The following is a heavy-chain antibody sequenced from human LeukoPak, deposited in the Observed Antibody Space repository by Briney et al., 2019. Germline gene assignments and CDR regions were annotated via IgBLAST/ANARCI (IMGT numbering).Heavy chain of an antibody. V-gene: IGHV3-7*01. CDR1: GFTFSSYW. D-gene: IGHD1-1*01. J-gene: IGHJ4*02. Sequence: GGSLRLSCAASGFTFSSYWMSWVRQAPGKGLQWVANIKQDGSDKYYVDSVKGRFTISRDNAKNSLNLQMSSLRAEDTAVYYCARDYDWAFDSWGQGTLVTVSS. CDR2: IKQDGSDK. CDR3: ARDYDWAFDS.